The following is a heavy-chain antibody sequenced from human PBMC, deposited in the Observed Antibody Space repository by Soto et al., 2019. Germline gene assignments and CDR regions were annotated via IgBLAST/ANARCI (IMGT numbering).Heavy chain of an antibody. V-gene: IGHV3-30*18. J-gene: IGHJ6*02. Sequence: GGSLRLSCAASGFTFSSYGMHWVRQAPGKGLEWVAVISYDGSNKYYADSVKGRFTISRDNSKNTLYLQMNSLRAEDTAVYYCAKAAREYYYYGMDVWGQGTTVTVSS. CDR3: AKAAREYYYYGMDV. D-gene: IGHD2-15*01. CDR1: GFTFSSYG. CDR2: ISYDGSNK.